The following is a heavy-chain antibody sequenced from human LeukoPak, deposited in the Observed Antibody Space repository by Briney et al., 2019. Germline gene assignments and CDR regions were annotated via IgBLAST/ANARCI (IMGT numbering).Heavy chain of an antibody. CDR2: INPNSGGT. CDR1: GYTFTGYY. D-gene: IGHD2-8*01. J-gene: IGHJ2*01. CDR3: ARVPEPEYCTNGVCWYFDL. Sequence: ASVKVSCKASGYTFTGYYMHWVRQAPGQGLEWMGWINPNSGGTNYAQKFQGRVTMTRDTSISTAYMELSRLRSDDTAVYYCARVPEPEYCTNGVCWYFDLWGRGTLVTVSS. V-gene: IGHV1-2*02.